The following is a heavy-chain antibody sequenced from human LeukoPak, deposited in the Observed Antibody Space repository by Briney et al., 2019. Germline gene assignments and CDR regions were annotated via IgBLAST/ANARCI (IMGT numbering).Heavy chain of an antibody. D-gene: IGHD4-17*01. Sequence: SETLSLTCTVSGYSISSGYYWGWIRQPPGKGLEWIGSIYHSGSTYYNPSLKGRVTISVDTSKNQFSLKLSSVTAADTAVYYCASEHDYGDYGYYFDYWGQGTLVTVSS. J-gene: IGHJ4*02. CDR1: GYSISSGYY. V-gene: IGHV4-38-2*02. CDR2: IYHSGST. CDR3: ASEHDYGDYGYYFDY.